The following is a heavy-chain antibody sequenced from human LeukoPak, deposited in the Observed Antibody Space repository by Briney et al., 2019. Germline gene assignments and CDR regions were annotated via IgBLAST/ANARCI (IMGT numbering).Heavy chain of an antibody. J-gene: IGHJ4*02. CDR1: GGTFSSYA. CDR2: IIPIFGTA. D-gene: IGHD4/OR15-4a*01. V-gene: IGHV1-69*05. Sequence: SVKVSCKASGGTFSSYAISWVRQAPGQGLEWMGRIIPIFGTANYAQKFQGRVTITTDGSTSTAYMELSSLRSEDTAVYYCARDRGAMVSPELDYWGQGTLVTVSS. CDR3: ARDRGAMVSPELDY.